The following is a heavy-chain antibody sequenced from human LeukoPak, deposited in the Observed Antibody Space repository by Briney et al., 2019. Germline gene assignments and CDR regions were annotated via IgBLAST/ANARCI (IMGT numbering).Heavy chain of an antibody. V-gene: IGHV3-23*01. CDR3: AKDPRYCTNGVCPGRDY. D-gene: IGHD2-8*01. CDR1: GFTFSSYA. CDR2: ISGSGGST. Sequence: GGSLRLSCAASGFTFSSYAMSWVRQAPWKGLEWVSAISGSGGSTYYADSVKGRFTISRDNSKNTLYLQMNSLRAEDTAVYYCAKDPRYCTNGVCPGRDYWGQGTLVTVSS. J-gene: IGHJ4*02.